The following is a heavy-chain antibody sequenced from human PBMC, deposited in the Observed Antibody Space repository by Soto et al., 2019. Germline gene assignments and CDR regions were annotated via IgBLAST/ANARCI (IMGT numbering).Heavy chain of an antibody. D-gene: IGHD4-17*01. CDR1: GGSFSGYY. CDR2: INHSGST. J-gene: IGHJ4*02. V-gene: IGHV4-34*01. CDR3: ARGLDLTTVRRFDY. Sequence: PSETLSLTCAVYGGSFSGYYWSWIRQPPGKGLEWIGEINHSGSTSYNPSLKSRVTISVDTSKNQFSLKLSSVTAADTAVYYCARGLDLTTVRRFDYWGQGTLVTVSS.